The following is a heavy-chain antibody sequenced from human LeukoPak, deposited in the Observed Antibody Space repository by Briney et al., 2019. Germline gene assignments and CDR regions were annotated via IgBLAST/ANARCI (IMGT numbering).Heavy chain of an antibody. J-gene: IGHJ5*02. CDR1: GYTFTSYY. V-gene: IGHV1-46*01. CDR3: ASTEHNHYDSSGYYST. CDR2: INPSGGST. Sequence: ASVKVSCKASGYTFTSYYMHWVRQAPGQGLEWMGIINPSGGSTSYAQKFQGRVTMTRDTSTSTVYMELSSLRSEDTAVYYCASTEHNHYDSSGYYSTWGQGTLVTVSS. D-gene: IGHD3-22*01.